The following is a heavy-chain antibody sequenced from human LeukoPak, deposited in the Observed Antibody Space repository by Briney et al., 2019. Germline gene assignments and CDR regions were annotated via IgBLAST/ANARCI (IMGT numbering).Heavy chain of an antibody. D-gene: IGHD3-9*01. CDR1: GESFSGYY. V-gene: IGHV4-34*01. J-gene: IGHJ4*02. CDR3: ARAPVGYYDILTGYYNSVPNYYFDY. Sequence: SETLSLTCAVYGESFSGYYWSWIRQPPGKGLEWIGEINHSGSTNYNPSLKSRVTISVDTSKNQFSLKLSSVTAADTAVYYCARAPVGYYDILTGYYNSVPNYYFDYWGQGTLVTVSS. CDR2: INHSGST.